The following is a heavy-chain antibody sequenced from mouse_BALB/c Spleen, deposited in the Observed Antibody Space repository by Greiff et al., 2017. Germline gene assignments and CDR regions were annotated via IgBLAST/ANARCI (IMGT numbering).Heavy chain of an antibody. J-gene: IGHJ2*01. Sequence: EVQLVESGGGLVQPGGSRKLSCAASGFTFSDYGMAWVRQAPGKGPEWVAFISNLAYSIYYADTVTGRFTISRENAKNTLYLEMSSLRSEDTAMYYCARGKFITTGFDYWGQGTTLTVSS. CDR3: ARGKFITTGFDY. CDR1: GFTFSDYG. V-gene: IGHV5-15*02. D-gene: IGHD1-1*01. CDR2: ISNLAYSI.